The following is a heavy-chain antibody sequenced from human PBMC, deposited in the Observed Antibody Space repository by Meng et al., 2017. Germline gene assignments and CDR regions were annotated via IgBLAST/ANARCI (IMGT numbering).Heavy chain of an antibody. CDR2: INTNTGNP. D-gene: IGHD3-22*01. V-gene: IGHV7-4-1*02. Sequence: GPYGHMFKNPWVSWTVSCKASGYTFTSYAMNWVRQAPGQGLEWMGWINTNTGNPTYAQGFTGRFVFSLDTSVSTAYLQISSLKAEDTAVYYCARRYYYDSSGYYFYVFGYWGQGTLVTVSS. CDR1: GYTFTSYA. CDR3: ARRYYYDSSGYYFYVFGY. J-gene: IGHJ4*02.